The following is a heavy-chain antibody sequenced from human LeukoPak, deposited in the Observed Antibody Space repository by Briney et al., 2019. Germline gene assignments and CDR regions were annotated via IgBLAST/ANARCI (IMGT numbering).Heavy chain of an antibody. CDR2: INHSGSN. CDR1: GGSFSGYY. J-gene: IGHJ5*02. CDR3: ARVPRLVVPALLDP. V-gene: IGHV4-34*01. D-gene: IGHD2-8*01. Sequence: SETLSLTCAVYGGSFSGYYWSWIRQPPGKGLEWIGEINHSGSNNYNPSLKSEVTISVDTSKIQVSLKLSSVPAADTAVYYCARVPRLVVPALLDPWGQGTLVTVSS.